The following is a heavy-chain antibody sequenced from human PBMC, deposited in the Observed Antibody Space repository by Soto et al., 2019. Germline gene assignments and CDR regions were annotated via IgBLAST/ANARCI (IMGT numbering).Heavy chain of an antibody. CDR1: GFTFSSYG. CDR3: AKDSTRDWFDP. D-gene: IGHD4-17*01. CDR2: ISYDGSNK. J-gene: IGHJ5*02. Sequence: VQLVESGGGVVQPGRSLRLSCAASGFTFSSYGLHWVRQAPGKGLEWVAVISYDGSNKYYADSVKGRFTISRDNSKNTLYLQMNSLRAEDTVVYYCAKDSTRDWFDPWGQGTLVTVSS. V-gene: IGHV3-30*18.